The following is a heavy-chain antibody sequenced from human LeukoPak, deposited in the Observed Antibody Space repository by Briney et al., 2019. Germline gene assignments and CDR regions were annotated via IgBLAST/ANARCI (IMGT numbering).Heavy chain of an antibody. V-gene: IGHV3-48*03. J-gene: IGHJ6*03. CDR3: ARCQQYYYYMDV. Sequence: SGGSLRLSCAASGFSFSSYNMNWVRQAPGKGLEWVSYISSSGSTIYYADSVKGRFTISRDNAKNSLYLQMNSLRAEDTAVYYCARCQQYYYYMDVWGKGTTVTISS. CDR2: ISSSGSTI. D-gene: IGHD6-13*01. CDR1: GFSFSSYN.